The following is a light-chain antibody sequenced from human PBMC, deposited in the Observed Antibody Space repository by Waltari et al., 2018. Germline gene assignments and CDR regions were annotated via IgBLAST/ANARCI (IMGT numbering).Light chain of an antibody. CDR3: QHRISWPYT. V-gene: IGKV3-11*01. CDR2: DAN. J-gene: IGKJ2*01. CDR1: QSVSVY. Sequence: EIVLTQSPATLSLSPGERATLSCRASQSVSVYLAWYQQRPGQAPRLLIYDANHRATGIPARFSGSGSGTDFTLTFSSLEPEDFVVYYCQHRISWPYTFGQGTKLQI.